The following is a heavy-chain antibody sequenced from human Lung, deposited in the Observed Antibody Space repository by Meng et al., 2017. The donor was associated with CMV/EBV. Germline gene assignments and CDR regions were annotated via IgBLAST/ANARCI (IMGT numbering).Heavy chain of an antibody. CDR1: GFTFSIYE. CDR3: ARGIRRRDELWNWRRSRNNVFYSDS. J-gene: IGHJ4*02. CDR2: ISVTGSQI. Sequence: SCAASGFTFSIYEMNWVRQAPGKGLEWVSFISVTGSQIYYADSVKGRFTISRDNAQNSLYRQMNSLRGDATAVYYCARGIRRRDELWNWRRSRNNVFYSDSWXQGRXVTVSS. V-gene: IGHV3-48*03. D-gene: IGHD1/OR15-1a*01.